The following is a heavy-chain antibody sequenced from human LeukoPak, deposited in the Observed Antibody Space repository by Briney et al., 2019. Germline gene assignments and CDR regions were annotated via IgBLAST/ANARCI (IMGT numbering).Heavy chain of an antibody. Sequence: PSETLSLTCTVSGGSISSSSYYWGWIRQPPGKGLEWMGSIYYSGSTYYKPSLKSRVTISVDTSKNQFSLKLSSVTAADTAVYYCARSSGYSSSGGLNWFDTWGQGTLVTVSS. CDR1: GGSISSSSYY. V-gene: IGHV4-39*01. CDR3: ARSSGYSSSGGLNWFDT. D-gene: IGHD6-13*01. J-gene: IGHJ5*02. CDR2: IYYSGST.